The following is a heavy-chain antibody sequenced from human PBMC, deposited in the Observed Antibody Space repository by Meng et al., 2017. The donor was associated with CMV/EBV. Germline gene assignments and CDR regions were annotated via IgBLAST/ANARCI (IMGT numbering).Heavy chain of an antibody. J-gene: IGHJ3*02. CDR1: EFTFSSYT. CDR3: ARIGLYPGRMYQLNAFDI. Sequence: GESLKISCAASEFTFSSYTMSWVRQAPGKGLEWVSSITPNSSYILYADSMKGRVTISRDNAKDSLYLQMNSLRAEDTAVYYCARIGLYPGRMYQLNAFDIWGQGTMVTVSS. D-gene: IGHD2-2*01. V-gene: IGHV3-21*06. CDR2: ITPNSSYI.